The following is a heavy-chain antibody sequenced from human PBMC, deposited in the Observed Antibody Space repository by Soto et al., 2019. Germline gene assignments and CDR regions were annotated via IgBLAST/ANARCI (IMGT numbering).Heavy chain of an antibody. Sequence: EMQLVESGGGLVRPGGSLRLSCAASGFSFSSYSMNWVRQAPGKGLEWVSHISSTSNTIYYADSVKGRFTISRDNGKNSLYLQLNNLRAEDTAVYYCARSHLSRLVEDFWGQGTLVTVSS. CDR3: ARSHLSRLVEDF. D-gene: IGHD6-19*01. CDR1: GFSFSSYS. J-gene: IGHJ4*02. V-gene: IGHV3-48*01. CDR2: ISSTSNTI.